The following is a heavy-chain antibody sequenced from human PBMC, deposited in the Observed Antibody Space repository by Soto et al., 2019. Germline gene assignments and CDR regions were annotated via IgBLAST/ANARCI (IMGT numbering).Heavy chain of an antibody. CDR2: INHSGST. V-gene: IGHV4-34*01. Sequence: QVQLQQWGAGLLKPSETLSLTCAVYGGSFSGYYWSWIRQPPGKGLEWIGEINHSGSTNYNPSLKSRVTISVDTSKNQFSLKLSSVTAADTAVYYCAGDPLSGSYSPWGQGTLVTVSS. D-gene: IGHD1-26*01. CDR3: AGDPLSGSYSP. J-gene: IGHJ5*02. CDR1: GGSFSGYY.